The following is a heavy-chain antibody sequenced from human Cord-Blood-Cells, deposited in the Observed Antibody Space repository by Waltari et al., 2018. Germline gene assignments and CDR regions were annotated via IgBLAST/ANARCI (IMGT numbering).Heavy chain of an antibody. D-gene: IGHD3-3*01. CDR1: GFTFSSYW. CDR2: IKQDGSGK. V-gene: IGHV3-7*01. CDR3: ARGIYDFWSIKYFDY. J-gene: IGHJ4*02. Sequence: EVQLVESGGGLVQPGGSLRLSCAASGFTFSSYWMSWVRQAPGKGLEWVANIKQDGSGKYYVDSVKGRFTISRDNAKNSLYLQMNSLRAEDTAVYYCARGIYDFWSIKYFDYWGQGTLVTVSS.